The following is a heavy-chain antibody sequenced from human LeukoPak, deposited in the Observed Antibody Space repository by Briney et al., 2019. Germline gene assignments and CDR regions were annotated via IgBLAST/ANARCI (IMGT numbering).Heavy chain of an antibody. J-gene: IGHJ5*02. V-gene: IGHV1-69*04. D-gene: IGHD2-2*01. Sequence: SVKVSCKASGGTFSSYAISWVPQAPGQELEWMGRIIPILGIANYAQKFQGRVTITADKSTSTAYMELSSLRSEDTAVYYCARERRDIVVVPADGFDPWGQGTLVTVSS. CDR3: ARERRDIVVVPADGFDP. CDR1: GGTFSSYA. CDR2: IIPILGIA.